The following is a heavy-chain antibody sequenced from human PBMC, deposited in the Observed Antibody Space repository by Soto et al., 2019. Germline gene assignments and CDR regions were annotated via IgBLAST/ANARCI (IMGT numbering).Heavy chain of an antibody. V-gene: IGHV1-69*13. CDR3: ARGCKRITIFGVVITSNYYYGMDV. CDR1: GGTISRYA. D-gene: IGHD3-3*01. CDR2: IIPIFGTA. Sequence: SVKVSCQASGGTISRYAISWVRQAPGQGLEWMGGIIPIFGTANYAQKFQGRVTITADESTSTAYMELSSLRSEDTAVYYCARGCKRITIFGVVITSNYYYGMDVWGQGTTVTVSS. J-gene: IGHJ6*02.